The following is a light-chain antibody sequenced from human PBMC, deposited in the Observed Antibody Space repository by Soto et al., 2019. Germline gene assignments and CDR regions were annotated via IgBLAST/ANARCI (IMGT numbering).Light chain of an antibody. CDR1: SGDIGGYDY. CDR2: EVT. J-gene: IGLJ1*01. V-gene: IGLV2-8*01. Sequence: QSVLTQPPSASGSPGQSVTISCTGTSGDIGGYDYVSWYQQHPGKAPKLMIYEVTKRPLGVPDRFSGSKSGNTASLTVPGLQAEDEADYYCSSYAGSNNPYVFGTGTKGTVL. CDR3: SSYAGSNNPYV.